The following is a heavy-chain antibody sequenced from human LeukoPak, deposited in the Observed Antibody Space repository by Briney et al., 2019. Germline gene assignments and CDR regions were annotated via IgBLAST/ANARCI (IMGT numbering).Heavy chain of an antibody. CDR1: GFTFDTHG. J-gene: IGHJ4*02. D-gene: IGHD3-3*01. V-gene: IGHV3-33*06. Sequence: GGSLRLSCAASGFTFDTHGMHWVRQAPGKGLEWVAAIWFDGSVGHYSDAVKGRFTISRDNSLNTLYLQMNSLRVEDTAMYYCAKDTAIQFLEPAFWGQGTLVTVSS. CDR3: AKDTAIQFLEPAF. CDR2: IWFDGSVG.